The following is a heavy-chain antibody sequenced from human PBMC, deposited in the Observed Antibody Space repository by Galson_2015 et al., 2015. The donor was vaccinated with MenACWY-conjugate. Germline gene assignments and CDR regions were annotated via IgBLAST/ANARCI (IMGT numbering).Heavy chain of an antibody. V-gene: IGHV1-46*03. CDR2: INPRGDST. D-gene: IGHD1-26*01. CDR3: AKDGGSGTYYFDY. J-gene: IGHJ4*02. Sequence: SVKVSCKASGYTFTNYYMHWIRQAPGQGLEWMGMINPRGDSTTYAQNFQGRLIMTRGTSTSTVYMELSSLSSQDTAMYYCAKDGGSGTYYFDYWAQGTHVTVSS. CDR1: GYTFTNYY.